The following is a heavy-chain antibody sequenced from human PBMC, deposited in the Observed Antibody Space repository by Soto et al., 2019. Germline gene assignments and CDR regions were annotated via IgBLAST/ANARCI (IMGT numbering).Heavy chain of an antibody. Sequence: EVQLVESGGDLVQPGGSLRLSCAASGFTFSDSWIHWVRQAPGKGLMWVSRIKGDGCITNYADSVKGRFTVSRDNGKNTVYLQMNSLRAEDTALYYCARGIRGHYGKDVWGQGTTVSVSS. CDR2: IKGDGCIT. CDR1: GFTFSDSW. J-gene: IGHJ6*02. CDR3: ARGIRGHYGKDV. D-gene: IGHD3-10*01. V-gene: IGHV3-74*01.